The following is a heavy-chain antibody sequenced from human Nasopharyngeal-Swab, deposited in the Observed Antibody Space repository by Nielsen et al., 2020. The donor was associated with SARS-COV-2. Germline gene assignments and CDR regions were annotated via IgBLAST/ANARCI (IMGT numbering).Heavy chain of an antibody. CDR3: ARDRLRQGYDFWSGYYPDAFDI. CDR1: GFTFSDYY. J-gene: IGHJ3*02. V-gene: IGHV3-11*06. CDR2: ISSSSSYT. D-gene: IGHD3-3*01. Sequence: GESLKISCAASGFTFSDYYMSWIRRAPGKGLEWVSYISSSSSYTNYADSVKGRFTISRDNAKNSLYLQMNSLRAEDTAVYYCARDRLRQGYDFWSGYYPDAFDIWGQGTMVTVSS.